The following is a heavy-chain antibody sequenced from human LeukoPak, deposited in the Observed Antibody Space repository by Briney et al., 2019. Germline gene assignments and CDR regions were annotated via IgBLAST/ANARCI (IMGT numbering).Heavy chain of an antibody. J-gene: IGHJ6*02. CDR1: GGTFSSYA. CDR3: ASNNYDSSGYYLPHYYYGMDV. CDR2: IIPIFGTA. Sequence: SVKVSCKASGGTFSSYATSWVRQAPGQGLEWMGGIIPIFGTANYAQKFQGRVTITADESTSTAYMELSSLRSEDTAVYYCASNNYDSSGYYLPHYYYGMDVWGQGTTVTVSS. V-gene: IGHV1-69*01. D-gene: IGHD3-22*01.